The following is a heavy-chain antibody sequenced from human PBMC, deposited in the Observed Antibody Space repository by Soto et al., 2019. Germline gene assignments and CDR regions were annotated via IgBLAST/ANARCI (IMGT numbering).Heavy chain of an antibody. V-gene: IGHV1-69*08. J-gene: IGHJ4*02. CDR2: IIPILGIA. CDR3: ARDIGYSGYGGLHY. CDR1: GGTFSSYT. D-gene: IGHD5-12*01. Sequence: QVQLVQSGAEVKKPGSSVKVSCKASGGTFSSYTISWVRQAPGQGLEWMGRIIPILGIANYAQKFQGRVTITADKSTSTAYMELSSLRSEDTAVYYCARDIGYSGYGGLHYWGQGTLVTVSS.